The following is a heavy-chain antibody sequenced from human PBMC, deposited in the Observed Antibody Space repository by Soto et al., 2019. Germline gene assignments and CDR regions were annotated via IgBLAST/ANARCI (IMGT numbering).Heavy chain of an antibody. J-gene: IGHJ4*02. CDR1: GGSISSSSYY. Sequence: SETLSLTCTVSGGSISSSSYYWGWIRQPPGKGLEWIGSIYYSGSTYYNPSLKSRVTISVATSKNRFSLKVSSVTAADTAVYYCARQTQWELPYYFDYWGQGTLVTVSS. CDR2: IYYSGST. CDR3: ARQTQWELPYYFDY. D-gene: IGHD1-26*01. V-gene: IGHV4-39*01.